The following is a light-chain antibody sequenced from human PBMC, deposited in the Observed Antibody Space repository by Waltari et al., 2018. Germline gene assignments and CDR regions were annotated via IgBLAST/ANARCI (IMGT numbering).Light chain of an antibody. Sequence: SYELTQPPSVSVSPGQTASITCSGDKLGDKYACWYQQMPGRSPVLVIYQDTKRPSVIPDRFTASNSGNTATLTISGTQATDEADYFCQAWDGSTAVFGGGTKLTVL. CDR3: QAWDGSTAV. CDR1: KLGDKY. J-gene: IGLJ3*02. V-gene: IGLV3-1*01. CDR2: QDT.